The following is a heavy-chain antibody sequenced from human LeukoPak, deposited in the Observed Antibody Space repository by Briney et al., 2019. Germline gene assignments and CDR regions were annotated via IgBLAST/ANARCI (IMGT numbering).Heavy chain of an antibody. J-gene: IGHJ4*02. Sequence: PSGTLSLTCAVSGGSISSSNWWSWVRQPPGKGLEWIGEIYYSGSTYYNPSLKSRVTISVDTSKNQFSLKLSSVTAADTAVYYCARADERSSGSRFSSDYWGQGTLVTVSS. V-gene: IGHV4-4*02. CDR3: ARADERSSGSRFSSDY. D-gene: IGHD6-19*01. CDR1: GGSISSSNW. CDR2: IYYSGST.